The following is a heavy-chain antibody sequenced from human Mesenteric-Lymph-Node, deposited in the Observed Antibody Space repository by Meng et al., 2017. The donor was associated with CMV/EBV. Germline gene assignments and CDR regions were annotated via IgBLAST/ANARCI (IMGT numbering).Heavy chain of an antibody. Sequence: GESLKISCAASGFSFRSYKFNWVRQVPGKGLEWVTYISSSSGTIYYADSVKGRFTVSRDNAKNSLYLQMNSLRAEDTAVYYCARWLRSMEYWGQGTLVTVSS. CDR2: ISSSSGTI. J-gene: IGHJ4*02. CDR3: ARWLRSMEY. CDR1: GFSFRSYK. D-gene: IGHD5-12*01. V-gene: IGHV3-48*04.